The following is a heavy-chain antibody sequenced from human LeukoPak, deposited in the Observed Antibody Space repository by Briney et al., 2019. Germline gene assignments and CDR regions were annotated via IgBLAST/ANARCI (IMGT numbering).Heavy chain of an antibody. CDR1: GFTFSSYG. V-gene: IGHV3-30*02. CDR3: AKDRFYDYVWGSYGDY. D-gene: IGHD3-16*01. J-gene: IGHJ4*02. Sequence: GGSLRLSCAASGFTFSSYGMHWVRQAPGKGLEWVAFIRYDGSNKYYADSVKGRFTISRDNSKNTLYLQMNSLRAEDTAVCYCAKDRFYDYVWGSYGDYWGQGTLVTVSS. CDR2: IRYDGSNK.